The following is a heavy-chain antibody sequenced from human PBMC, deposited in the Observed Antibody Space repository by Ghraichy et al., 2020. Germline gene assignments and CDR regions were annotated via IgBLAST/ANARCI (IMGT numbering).Heavy chain of an antibody. CDR2: IDSSGSTI. V-gene: IGHV3-48*03. Sequence: GGSLRLSCAASGFTFSSYEMNWVRQAPGKGLEWLSYIDSSGSTIYYADSVKGRFTISRDNAKNSLYLQMNGLRAEDTAIYYCARCSSTSCYQSVWFDPWGQGVLVTVSS. CDR3: ARCSSTSCYQSVWFDP. J-gene: IGHJ5*02. CDR1: GFTFSSYE. D-gene: IGHD2-2*01.